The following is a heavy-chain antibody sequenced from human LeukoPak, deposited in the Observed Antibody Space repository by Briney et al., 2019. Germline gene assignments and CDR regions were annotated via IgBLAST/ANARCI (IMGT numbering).Heavy chain of an antibody. V-gene: IGHV3-30*01. CDR2: ISYDGTNK. Sequence: PGGSLRLSCAASRFTFSGYAMYWVRQAPGKGLEWLAVISYDGTNKYYAESVKGRFTVSRDNSKNTLYLQMNSLRPEDTARYYCARDAGAATYYYFCYMDLWGEGTTVTVSS. J-gene: IGHJ6*03. CDR1: RFTFSGYA. CDR3: ARDAGAATYYYFCYMDL. D-gene: IGHD2-15*01.